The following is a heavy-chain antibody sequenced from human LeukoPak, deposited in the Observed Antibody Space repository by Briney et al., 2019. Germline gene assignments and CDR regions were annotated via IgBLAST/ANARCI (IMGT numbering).Heavy chain of an antibody. V-gene: IGHV4-34*01. CDR3: ARSKGVYSYGYGGYFDY. D-gene: IGHD5-18*01. Sequence: SETLSLTCAVYGGSFSGYYWSWIRQPPGKGLEWIGEINHSGSTNYNPSLKSRVTISVDTSKNQFSLKLSSVTAADTAVYYCARSKGVYSYGYGGYFDYWGQGTLVTVSS. CDR1: GGSFSGYY. CDR2: INHSGST. J-gene: IGHJ4*02.